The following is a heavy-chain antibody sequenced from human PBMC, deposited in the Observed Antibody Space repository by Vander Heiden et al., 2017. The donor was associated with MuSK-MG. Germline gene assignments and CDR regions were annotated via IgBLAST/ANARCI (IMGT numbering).Heavy chain of an antibody. Sequence: QVQLQESGPGLVKPSQTLSLTCTVSGGSISSGGYYWSWIRQHPGKGLEWIGYIYYSGSTYYNPSLKSRVTISVDTSKNQFSLKLSSVTAADTAVYYCARGLYCTNGVCPNNWYFDLWGRGTLVTVSS. D-gene: IGHD2-8*01. CDR2: IYYSGST. CDR3: ARGLYCTNGVCPNNWYFDL. V-gene: IGHV4-31*03. J-gene: IGHJ2*01. CDR1: GGSISSGGYY.